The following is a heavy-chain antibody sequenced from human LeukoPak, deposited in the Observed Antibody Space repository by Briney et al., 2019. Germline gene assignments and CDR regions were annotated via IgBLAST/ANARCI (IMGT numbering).Heavy chain of an antibody. CDR2: FDPEDGET. CDR3: ATGDTLTDLFAASPRSYFDY. Sequence: ASVKVSCKVSGYTLTELSMHWVRQAPGKGLEWMGGFDPEDGETIYAQKFQGRVTMTEDTSTDTAYMELSSLRSEDTAVYYCATGDTLTDLFAASPRSYFDYWSQGTLVTVSS. D-gene: IGHD3-9*01. J-gene: IGHJ4*02. CDR1: GYTLTELS. V-gene: IGHV1-24*01.